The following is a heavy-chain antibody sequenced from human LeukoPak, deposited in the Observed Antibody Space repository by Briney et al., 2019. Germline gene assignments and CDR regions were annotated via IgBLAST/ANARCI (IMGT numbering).Heavy chain of an antibody. CDR3: AKLGHSYGYYFDY. CDR1: GFTFSDYY. V-gene: IGHV3-11*01. CDR2: ISSSQRAI. J-gene: IGHJ4*02. D-gene: IGHD5-18*01. Sequence: GGSLRLSCAASGFTFSDYYMSWIRQAPGKGLEWVSLISSSQRAINYGDSVKGRFTTSRDNAKNSLYLQMNSLRAEDTAVYYCAKLGHSYGYYFDYWGQGTLVTVSS.